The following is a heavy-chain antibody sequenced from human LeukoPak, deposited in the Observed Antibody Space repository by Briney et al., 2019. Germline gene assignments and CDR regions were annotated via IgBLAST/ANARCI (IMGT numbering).Heavy chain of an antibody. V-gene: IGHV5-51*01. D-gene: IGHD4-11*01. CDR3: ARRKTVTTAANWFDP. CDR2: IYPGDSDT. J-gene: IGHJ5*02. Sequence: GESLKISCTGSGYSFTSYWIGWVRQMPGKGLGWMGIIYPGDSDTRYSPSFQGQVTISADKSISTAYLQWSSLKASDTAMYYCARRKTVTTAANWFDPWGQGTLVTVSS. CDR1: GYSFTSYW.